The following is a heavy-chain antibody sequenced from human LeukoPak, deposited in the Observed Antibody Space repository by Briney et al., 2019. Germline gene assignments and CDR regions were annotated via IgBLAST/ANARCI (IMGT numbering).Heavy chain of an antibody. CDR2: FDPEDGET. V-gene: IGHV1-24*01. CDR1: GYTLTELS. Sequence: ASVKVSCKVSGYTLTELSMHWVRQAPGKGLEWMGGFDPEDGETIYAQKFQGRVTMTEDTSTDTAYMELSSLRSDDTAVYYCARLYIVDYYYYMDVWGKGTTVTVSS. D-gene: IGHD2-15*01. J-gene: IGHJ6*03. CDR3: ARLYIVDYYYYMDV.